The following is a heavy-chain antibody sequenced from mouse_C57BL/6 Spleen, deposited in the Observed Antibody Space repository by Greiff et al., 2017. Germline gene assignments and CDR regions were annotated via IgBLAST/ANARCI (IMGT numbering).Heavy chain of an antibody. CDR1: GYTFTSYW. Sequence: VQLQRPGAELVRPGSSVKLSCKASGYTFTSYWMHWVKQRPIQGLEWIGNIDPSDSETHYNQKFKDKATLTVDKSSSTAYMQLSSLTSEDSAVYYCARTDYYGSSSRHYFDYWGQGTTLTVSS. CDR2: IDPSDSET. CDR3: ARTDYYGSSSRHYFDY. J-gene: IGHJ2*01. V-gene: IGHV1-52*01. D-gene: IGHD1-1*01.